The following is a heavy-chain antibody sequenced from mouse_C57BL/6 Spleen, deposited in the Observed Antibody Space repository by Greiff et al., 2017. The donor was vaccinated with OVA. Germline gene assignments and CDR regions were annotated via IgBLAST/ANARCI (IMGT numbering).Heavy chain of an antibody. CDR1: GFTFSDYY. CDR3: ARGYYEAMDY. CDR2: INYDGSST. J-gene: IGHJ4*01. D-gene: IGHD2-3*01. V-gene: IGHV5-16*01. Sequence: EVKLMESEGGLVQPGSSMKLSCTASGFTFSDYYMAWVRQVPEKGLEWVANINYDGSSTYYLDSLKSRFIISRDNAKNILYLQMSSLKSEDTATYYCARGYYEAMDYWGQGTSVTVSS.